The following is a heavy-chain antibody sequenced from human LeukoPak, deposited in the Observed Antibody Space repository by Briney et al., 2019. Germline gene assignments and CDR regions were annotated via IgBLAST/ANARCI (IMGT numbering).Heavy chain of an antibody. V-gene: IGHV4-34*01. D-gene: IGHD2-8*02. CDR2: INHSGST. CDR1: GGSISSGGYS. Sequence: SETLSLTCAVSGGSISSGGYSWSWIRQPPGKGLEWIGEINHSGSTNYNPSLKSRVTISVDTSKNQFSLKLSSVTAADTAVYYCARLLGSSNWFDPWGQGTLVTVSS. CDR3: ARLLGSSNWFDP. J-gene: IGHJ5*02.